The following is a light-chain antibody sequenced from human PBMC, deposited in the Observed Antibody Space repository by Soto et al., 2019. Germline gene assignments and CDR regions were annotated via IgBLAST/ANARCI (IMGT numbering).Light chain of an antibody. V-gene: IGKV3-11*01. Sequence: IVLTQSPATLSLSPGERATLSCRASQTVSSSLAWYQQKPGQAPRLLIYEVSNRATGIPARFSGSGSGADFTLTISSLEPGDFALYYCQQHINWPLTFGGGTTG. CDR1: QTVSSS. J-gene: IGKJ4*01. CDR2: EVS. CDR3: QQHINWPLT.